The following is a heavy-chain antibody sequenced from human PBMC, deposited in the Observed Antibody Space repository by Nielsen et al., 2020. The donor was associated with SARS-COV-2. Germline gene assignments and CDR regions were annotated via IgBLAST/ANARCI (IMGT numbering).Heavy chain of an antibody. J-gene: IGHJ6*02. CDR2: INPNSGGT. CDR1: GYTFTGYY. D-gene: IGHD2-2*01. V-gene: IGHV1-2*02. Sequence: ASVKVSCKASGYTFTGYYMHWVRQAPGQGLEWMGWINPNSGGTNYAQKFQGRVTMTRDTSISTAYMELSRLRSDDTAVYYCARPKTLAIGAGYCSSTSCYDYYYYVMDVWGQGTTVTVSS. CDR3: ARPKTLAIGAGYCSSTSCYDYYYYVMDV.